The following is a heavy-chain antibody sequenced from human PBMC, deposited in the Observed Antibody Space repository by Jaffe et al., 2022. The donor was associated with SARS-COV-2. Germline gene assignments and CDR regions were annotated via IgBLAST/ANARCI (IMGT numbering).Heavy chain of an antibody. D-gene: IGHD4-4*01. CDR1: GFTFSSYW. CDR2: IKQDGSEK. CDR3: ARENLVTGQDYYYYYGMDV. V-gene: IGHV3-7*01. J-gene: IGHJ6*02. Sequence: EVQLVESGGGLVQPGGSLRLSCAASGFTFSSYWMSWVRQAPGKGLEWVANIKQDGSEKYYVDSVKGRFTISRDNAKNSLYLQMNSLRAEDTAVYYCARENLVTGQDYYYYYGMDVWGQGTTVTVSS.